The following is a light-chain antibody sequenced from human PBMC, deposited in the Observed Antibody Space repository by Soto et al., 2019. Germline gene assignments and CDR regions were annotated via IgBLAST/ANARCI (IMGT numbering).Light chain of an antibody. J-gene: IGLJ1*01. CDR3: SSYTSSTSYV. CDR2: EVS. Sequence: QSALTQPASVSGSPGQSITISCIGTSSDVGGYNYVPWYQQHPGKAPKLMIYEVSNRPSGVSNRFSGSKSGNTASLTISGLQAEDEADYYCSSYTSSTSYVFGTGTNVTVL. V-gene: IGLV2-14*01. CDR1: SSDVGGYNY.